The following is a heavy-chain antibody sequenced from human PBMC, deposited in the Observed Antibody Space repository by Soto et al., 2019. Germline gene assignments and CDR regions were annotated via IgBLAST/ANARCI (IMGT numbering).Heavy chain of an antibody. V-gene: IGHV3-13*04. Sequence: EVQLVESGGGLVQPGGSLRLSCAASGFTFSSYDMHWVRQATGKGLEWVSAIGTAGDTYYPGSVKGRFTISRENAKNSLYLKMNSLRAGDTAVYYCARARHSGSWDYWGQGTLVTVSS. CDR2: IGTAGDT. D-gene: IGHD6-13*01. CDR3: ARARHSGSWDY. J-gene: IGHJ4*02. CDR1: GFTFSSYD.